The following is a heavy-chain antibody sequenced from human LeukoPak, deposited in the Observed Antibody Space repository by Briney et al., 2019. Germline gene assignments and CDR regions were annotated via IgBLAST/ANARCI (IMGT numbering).Heavy chain of an antibody. CDR2: ISWNSGSI. J-gene: IGHJ4*02. CDR1: GFNFGIHG. CDR3: AKSFDYGGWYGPTG. V-gene: IGHV3-9*01. D-gene: IGHD6-19*01. Sequence: GGSLRLTCAASGFNFGIHGMHWVRHIPGKGLEWVSGISWNSGSIDYADSVKGRFTISRDNTKNSLYLQMNSLRPEDTALYFCAKSFDYGGWYGPTGWGQGTLVTVSS.